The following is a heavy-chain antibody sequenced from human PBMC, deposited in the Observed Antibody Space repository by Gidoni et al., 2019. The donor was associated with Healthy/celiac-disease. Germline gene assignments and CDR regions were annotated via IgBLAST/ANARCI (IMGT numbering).Heavy chain of an antibody. V-gene: IGHV3-48*03. CDR2: ISSSGSTI. CDR3: ARDSPYYYDSSGSY. D-gene: IGHD3-22*01. J-gene: IGHJ4*02. Sequence: EVQLVESGGGLVQPGGSRRLTWAASGFTFSSYVMNWVRQAPGKGLEWVSYISSSGSTIYYADSVKGRFTISRDNAKNSLYLQMNSLRAEDTAVYYCARDSPYYYDSSGSYWGQGTLVTVSS. CDR1: GFTFSSYV.